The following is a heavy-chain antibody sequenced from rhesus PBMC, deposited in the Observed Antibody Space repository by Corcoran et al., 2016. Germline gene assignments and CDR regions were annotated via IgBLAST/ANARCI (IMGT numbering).Heavy chain of an antibody. CDR2: IDGSSGSP. V-gene: IGHV4-127*01. D-gene: IGHD4-29*01. CDR3: AREYGSIFDY. CDR1: GYSISSGYD. J-gene: IGHJ4*01. Sequence: QVQLQESGPGVVKPSETLSLNCAVSGYSISSGYDLSWIRQPPVKGLEWIGSIDGSSGSPNYNPSLKNRVTISKDTSKNQFSLKLSSVTAADTAVYYCAREYGSIFDYWGQGVLVTVSS.